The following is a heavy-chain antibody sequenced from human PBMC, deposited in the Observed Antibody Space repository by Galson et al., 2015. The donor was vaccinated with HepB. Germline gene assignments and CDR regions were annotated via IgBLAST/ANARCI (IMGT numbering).Heavy chain of an antibody. CDR2: IRSKTNNHAT. J-gene: IGHJ4*02. D-gene: IGHD1-1*01. CDR1: GFTFSASS. Sequence: SLRLSCAGSGFTFSASSMHWVRQASGKGLEWVGRIRSKTNNHATEYSVSVRGRFVLSRDDTKNTVYLQMNSLRVEDTAVYFCTPRTGISTTGSDSWGQGTLVTVSS. CDR3: TPRTGISTTGSDS. V-gene: IGHV3-73*01.